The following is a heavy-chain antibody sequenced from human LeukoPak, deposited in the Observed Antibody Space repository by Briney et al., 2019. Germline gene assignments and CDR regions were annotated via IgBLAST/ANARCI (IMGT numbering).Heavy chain of an antibody. J-gene: IGHJ4*02. CDR1: GLNLSRYW. V-gene: IGHV3-7*05. D-gene: IGHD1-14*01. CDR3: ARDHSEPGVFFDY. Sequence: GGSLRLSCVASGLNLSRYWMNWVRQAPGRGLEWVANIKYDGREKYYGDSVKGRFTISRDNAKNSLYLQMNSLRAEDTAVYYCARDHSEPGVFFDYWGQGTLVTVSA. CDR2: IKYDGREK.